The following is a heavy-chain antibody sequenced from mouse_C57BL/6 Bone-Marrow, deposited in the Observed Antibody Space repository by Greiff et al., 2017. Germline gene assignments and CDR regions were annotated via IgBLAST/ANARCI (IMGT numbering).Heavy chain of an antibody. V-gene: IGHV10-3*01. CDR1: GFTFTTYA. J-gene: IGHJ1*03. D-gene: IGHD1-1*01. Sequence: EVKLMESGGGLVQPKGSLKLSCAASGFTFTTYAMHWVRQAPGKGLEWVARIRSKSSNYATYYADSMKDSFTISCDDSPCMLYLQMNNLKTEDTAMYYCVRGRIGSSSPWYFDVWGTGTTVTVSS. CDR2: IRSKSSNYAT. CDR3: VRGRIGSSSPWYFDV.